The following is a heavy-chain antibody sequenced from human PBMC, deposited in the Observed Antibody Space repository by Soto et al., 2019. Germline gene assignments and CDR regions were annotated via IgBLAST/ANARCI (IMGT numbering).Heavy chain of an antibody. CDR1: GYPFTTYY. CDR3: ALGGLFYSGTSGHPLGF. CDR2: IDPRSGGT. J-gene: IGHJ4*02. D-gene: IGHD2-15*01. V-gene: IGHV1-2*02. Sequence: ASVKVSCKVSGYPFTTYYIHWVRQAPGQGLGWMGWIDPRSGGTVYEQKFQGRVTMTRDTSISTVYMDLNSLRADDTALYYCALGGLFYSGTSGHPLGFWGQGAVVTVSS.